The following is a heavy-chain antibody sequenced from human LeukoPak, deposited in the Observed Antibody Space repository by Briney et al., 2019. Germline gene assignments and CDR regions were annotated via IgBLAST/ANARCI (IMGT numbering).Heavy chain of an antibody. CDR3: ARNMTAISRLDVFDI. Sequence: SETLSLTCTVSGGSLSSSGQYWGWIRQSPGKGLEWIGSIYYSGSTYYNPSLKSRVTISVDTSKNQFSLELRSVTAADTAIYYCARNMTAISRLDVFDIWGPGTMVTVS. J-gene: IGHJ3*02. D-gene: IGHD2-21*02. CDR1: GGSLSSSGQY. CDR2: IYYSGST. V-gene: IGHV4-39*01.